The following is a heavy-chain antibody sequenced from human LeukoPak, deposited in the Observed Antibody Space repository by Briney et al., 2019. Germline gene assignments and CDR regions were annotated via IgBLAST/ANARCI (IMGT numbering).Heavy chain of an antibody. CDR3: TTDGSAYCGGDCYDYYYGMDV. J-gene: IGHJ6*02. CDR2: IKSETDGGTT. Sequence: GGSLRLSCAASGFTFSNAWMSWVRQAPGKGLEWVGRIKSETDGGTTDYAAPVKGRFTISRDDSKNTLYLQMNSLKTEDTAVYYCTTDGSAYCGGDCYDYYYGMDVWGQGTTVTVSS. D-gene: IGHD2-21*02. V-gene: IGHV3-15*01. CDR1: GFTFSNAW.